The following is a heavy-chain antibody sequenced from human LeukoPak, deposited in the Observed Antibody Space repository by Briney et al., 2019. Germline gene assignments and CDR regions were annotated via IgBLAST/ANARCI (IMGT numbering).Heavy chain of an antibody. Sequence: SETLSLTCAVYGGSFSGYYWSWIRQPPGKGPEWIGEINHSGSTNYNPSLKSRVTISVDTSKNQFSLKLSSVTAAATSVYYCARGWVERGYYYYYMDVWGKGTTVTVSS. J-gene: IGHJ6*03. V-gene: IGHV4-34*01. CDR1: GGSFSGYY. CDR2: INHSGST. D-gene: IGHD3-16*01. CDR3: ARGWVERGYYYYYMDV.